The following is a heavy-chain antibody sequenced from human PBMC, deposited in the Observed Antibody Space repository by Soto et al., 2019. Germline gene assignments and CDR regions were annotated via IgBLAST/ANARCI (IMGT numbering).Heavy chain of an antibody. D-gene: IGHD2-21*02. CDR3: ARSYCGDDCALDH. J-gene: IGHJ4*02. Sequence: QVQLVESGGGVVQPGGSLRLSCAASGFIFSNYVMHWVRQAPGKGLEWVAVISYDGNSKHYADSVKGRFTISRDNSKSTLYVQMNSLRAEDTAVYYCARSYCGDDCALDHWGQGTLVTVSS. CDR1: GFIFSNYV. CDR2: ISYDGNSK. V-gene: IGHV3-30-3*01.